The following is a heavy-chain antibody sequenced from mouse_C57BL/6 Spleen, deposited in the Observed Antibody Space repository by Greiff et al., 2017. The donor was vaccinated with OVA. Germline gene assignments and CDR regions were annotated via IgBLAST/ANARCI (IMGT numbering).Heavy chain of an antibody. Sequence: QVQLQQSGAELVKPGASVKISCKASGYAFSSYWMNWVKQRPGKGLEWIGQIYPGDGDTNYNGKFKGKATLTADKSSSTAYMQLSSLTSEDSAVYFGARFSGDITKGVPYAMDYWGQGTSVTVSS. CDR1: GYAFSSYW. CDR3: ARFSGDITKGVPYAMDY. D-gene: IGHD1-1*01. CDR2: IYPGDGDT. V-gene: IGHV1-80*01. J-gene: IGHJ4*01.